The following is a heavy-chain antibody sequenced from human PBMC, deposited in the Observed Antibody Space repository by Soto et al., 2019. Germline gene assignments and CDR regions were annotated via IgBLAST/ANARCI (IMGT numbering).Heavy chain of an antibody. D-gene: IGHD6-13*01. CDR2: INHSGST. V-gene: IGHV4-34*01. Sequence: QVQLQQWGAGLLKPSETLSLTCAVYGGSFSGYYWSWIRQPPGKGLEWIGEINHSGSTNYNPSLKSRVTISVGTSKIQFSLKLSSVPAADTAVYYCARGPPAISSSWYQRQYYFDYWGQGTLVTVSS. CDR3: ARGPPAISSSWYQRQYYFDY. J-gene: IGHJ4*02. CDR1: GGSFSGYY.